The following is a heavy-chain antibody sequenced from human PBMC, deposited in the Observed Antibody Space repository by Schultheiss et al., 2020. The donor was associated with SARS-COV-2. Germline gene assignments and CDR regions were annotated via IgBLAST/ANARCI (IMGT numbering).Heavy chain of an antibody. J-gene: IGHJ4*02. CDR2: ISSTSSTI. V-gene: IGHV3-48*01. Sequence: GESMKISCAASGFTFRRNSMNWVRQAAGKGLEWVSYISSTSSTIYYADSVKGRFTISRDNSKNTLYLQMNSLRAEDTAVYYCAKDEGFDYWGQGTLVTVSS. CDR1: GFTFRRNS. CDR3: AKDEGFDY.